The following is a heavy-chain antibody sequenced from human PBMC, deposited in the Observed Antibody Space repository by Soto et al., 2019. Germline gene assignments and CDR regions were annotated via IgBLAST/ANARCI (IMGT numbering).Heavy chain of an antibody. CDR3: ARSLGWRDAFDI. Sequence: EVQLVESGGDLVQPGGSLRLSCEASGFSFRSHWMSWVRQAPGKGLEWVANIKEDGSEKYYVDSVKGRFTISRDNAENSLYLQMNSVSDEDTAVYYCARSLGWRDAFDICGQGTMVTVSS. J-gene: IGHJ3*02. CDR2: IKEDGSEK. CDR1: GFSFRSHW. V-gene: IGHV3-7*01. D-gene: IGHD6-19*01.